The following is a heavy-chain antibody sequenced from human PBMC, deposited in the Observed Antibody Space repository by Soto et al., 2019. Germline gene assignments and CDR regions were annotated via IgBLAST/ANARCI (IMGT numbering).Heavy chain of an antibody. J-gene: IGHJ4*02. CDR2: IKSKTDGGTT. Sequence: EVQLVESGGGLVKPGGSLRLSCAASGFTFSNAWMNWVRQAPGKGLEWVGRIKSKTDGGTTDYAAPVKGRFTISRDDSKKTRYREMNRLKTEDTAVYYCTSNNVATEGHYWGQGTLVNVSS. CDR3: TSNNVATEGHY. V-gene: IGHV3-15*07. CDR1: GFTFSNAW. D-gene: IGHD2-15*01.